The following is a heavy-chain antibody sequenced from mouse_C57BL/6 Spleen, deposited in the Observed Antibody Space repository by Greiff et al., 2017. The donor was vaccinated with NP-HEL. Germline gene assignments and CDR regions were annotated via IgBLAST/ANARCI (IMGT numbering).Heavy chain of an antibody. Sequence: QVQLQQSGAELVRPGASVTLSSKASGYTFTDYEMHWVKQTPVHGLEWIGAIDPETGGTAYNQKFKGKAILTADKSSSTAYMELRSLTSEDSAVYYCTRTTVVPYYFDYWGQGTTLTVSS. V-gene: IGHV1-15*01. J-gene: IGHJ2*01. CDR1: GYTFTDYE. D-gene: IGHD1-1*01. CDR3: TRTTVVPYYFDY. CDR2: IDPETGGT.